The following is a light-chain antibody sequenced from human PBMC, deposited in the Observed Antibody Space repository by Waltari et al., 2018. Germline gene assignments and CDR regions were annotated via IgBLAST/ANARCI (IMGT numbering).Light chain of an antibody. CDR3: HVWHPDMDPGV. Sequence: SYALTQPPSVSVAPGTTARITCGGDKLGSYSVHRYQQKPGQAPVLVIFYDSDRPSGIPERFSGSNSGNTATLTISSVEAGDEAKYYCHVWHPDMDPGVFGPGTEVSV. J-gene: IGLJ1*01. V-gene: IGLV3-21*04. CDR2: YDS. CDR1: KLGSYS.